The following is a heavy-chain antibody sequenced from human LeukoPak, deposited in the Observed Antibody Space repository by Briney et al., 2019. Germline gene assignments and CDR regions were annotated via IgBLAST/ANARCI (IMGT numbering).Heavy chain of an antibody. CDR3: ARLAGAHGGWFDP. D-gene: IGHD1-26*01. J-gene: IGHJ5*02. CDR1: GYSFTSYW. Sequence: GESLKISCKGSGYSFTSYWIGWVRQMPGKGLEWMGIIYPGDSDTRYGPSFQGQVTISADKSISTAYLRWSSLKASDTAMYYCARLAGAHGGWFDPWGQGTLVTVSS. V-gene: IGHV5-51*01. CDR2: IYPGDSDT.